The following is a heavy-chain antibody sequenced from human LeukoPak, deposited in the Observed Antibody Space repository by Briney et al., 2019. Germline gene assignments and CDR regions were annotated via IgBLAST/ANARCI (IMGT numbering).Heavy chain of an antibody. CDR3: ARVADSQLYDY. CDR2: MNPISGNT. J-gene: IGHJ4*02. V-gene: IGHV1-8*01. CDR1: GYTFTSYD. D-gene: IGHD2-2*01. Sequence: VASVKVSCKASGYTFTSYDINWVRQATGQGLEWMGWMNPISGNTGHAQKFQGRVTMTRDTSISTAYMELSSLRSEDTAVYYCARVADSQLYDYWGQGTLVTVSS.